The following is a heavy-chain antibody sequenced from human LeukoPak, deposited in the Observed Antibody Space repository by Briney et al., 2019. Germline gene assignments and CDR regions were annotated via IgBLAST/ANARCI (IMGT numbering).Heavy chain of an antibody. CDR2: IIPIFGTA. D-gene: IGHD3-10*01. CDR1: GGTFSSYA. CDR3: ARANMVRGVGSFFDRNWFDP. Sequence: EASVKVSCKASGGTFSSYAISWVRQAPGQGLEWMGGIIPIFGTANYAQKFQGRVTITADESTSTAYMELSRLRSDDTAVYYCARANMVRGVGSFFDRNWFDPWGQGTLVTVSS. J-gene: IGHJ5*02. V-gene: IGHV1-69*13.